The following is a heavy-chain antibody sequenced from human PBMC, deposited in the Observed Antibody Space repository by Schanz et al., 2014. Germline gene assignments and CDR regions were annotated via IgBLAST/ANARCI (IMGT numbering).Heavy chain of an antibody. V-gene: IGHV3-30*04. CDR3: ARTSQAGWVPIFYWNFDL. CDR2: VSHDDNGK. D-gene: IGHD3-9*01. CDR1: GFPFGIHA. J-gene: IGHJ2*01. Sequence: QVHLVESGGGVVQPGRSLRLSCAASGFPFGIHAMHWVRQAPGKGLEWVALVSHDDNGKLYADSVKGRFIISRDNGQNSLYLQMNSLKAEDTAVYYCARTSQAGWVPIFYWNFDLWGRGALVTVSS.